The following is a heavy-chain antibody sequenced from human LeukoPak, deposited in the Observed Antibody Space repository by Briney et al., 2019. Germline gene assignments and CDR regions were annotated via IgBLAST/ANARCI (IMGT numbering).Heavy chain of an antibody. CDR2: FDPEDGET. D-gene: IGHD3-9*01. CDR3: ATVNDKNRPFDY. J-gene: IGHJ4*02. CDR1: GYTLTELY. Sequence: GASVKVSCKVSGYTLTELYMHWVRQAPGKGLEWMGGFDPEDGETIYAQKFQGRVTMTEDTSTDTAYMELSRLRSEDTAVYYCATVNDKNRPFDYWGQGTLVTVSS. V-gene: IGHV1-24*01.